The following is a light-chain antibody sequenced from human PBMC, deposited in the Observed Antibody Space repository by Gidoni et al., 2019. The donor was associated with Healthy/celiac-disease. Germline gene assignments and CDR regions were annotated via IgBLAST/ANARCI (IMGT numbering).Light chain of an antibody. J-gene: IGKJ4*01. CDR3: QQRSNWPPLT. CDR2: DAS. V-gene: IGKV3-11*01. CDR1: QSVSSY. Sequence: EIVFTQSPATLSLSPGERATLSCRASQSVSSYLAWSQQKPGQAPRLLIYDASNRATGIPARFSGSGSGTDFTLTISSREPEDFAVYYCQQRSNWPPLTFGGGTKVEIK.